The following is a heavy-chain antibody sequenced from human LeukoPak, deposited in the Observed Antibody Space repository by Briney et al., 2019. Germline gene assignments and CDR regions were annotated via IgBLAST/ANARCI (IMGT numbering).Heavy chain of an antibody. CDR1: GGSISSYY. V-gene: IGHV4-4*09. Sequence: SETLSLTCTVSGGSISSYYWSWIRQPPGKGLEGIGYIYTSGSTNYNPSLKSRVTISVDTSKNQFSLKLSSVTAADTAVYYCARHAQVPATEDAFDIWGQGTMVTVSS. D-gene: IGHD2-2*01. CDR2: IYTSGST. J-gene: IGHJ3*02. CDR3: ARHAQVPATEDAFDI.